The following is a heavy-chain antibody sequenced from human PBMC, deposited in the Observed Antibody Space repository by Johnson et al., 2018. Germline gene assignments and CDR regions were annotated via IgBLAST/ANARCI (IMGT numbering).Heavy chain of an antibody. J-gene: IGHJ1*01. CDR3: AKAPVGWLGEGAEYFQH. Sequence: VQLVQSGGGLVQPGRSLRLSCAASGFTFDDYAMHWVRQAPGKGLEWVSGISWNSGSIGYADSVKGRFTISRGNAKNSLYLQMNSLRAEDTALYYCAKAPVGWLGEGAEYFQHWGQGTLVTVSS. D-gene: IGHD3-3*01. CDR1: GFTFDDYA. V-gene: IGHV3-9*01. CDR2: ISWNSGSI.